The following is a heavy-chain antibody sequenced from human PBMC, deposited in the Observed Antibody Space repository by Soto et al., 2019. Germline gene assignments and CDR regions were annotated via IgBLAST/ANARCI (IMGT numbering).Heavy chain of an antibody. CDR1: GYTFTSYG. CDR3: ARDGYDILTGYYTFDY. CDR2: ISTYNGNT. J-gene: IGHJ4*02. D-gene: IGHD3-9*01. V-gene: IGHV1-18*01. Sequence: GASVKVSCKASGYTFTSYGISWVRQAPGQGLEWMGWISTYNGNTKYAQKLQGRVTMTTDTSTSTAYMELRSLRSDDTAVHYCARDGYDILTGYYTFDYWGQGTLVTVSS.